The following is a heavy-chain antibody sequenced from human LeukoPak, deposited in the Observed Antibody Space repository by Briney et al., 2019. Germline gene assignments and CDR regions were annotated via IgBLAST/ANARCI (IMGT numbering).Heavy chain of an antibody. J-gene: IGHJ4*02. CDR3: ATLQISGWYSFY. CDR1: GFTFSTYA. CDR2: ISSSSTNT. D-gene: IGHD6-19*01. V-gene: IGHV3-23*01. Sequence: GGSLRLSCAGSGFTFSTYAMSWVRQAPGKGLEWVSTISSSSTNTYYADSVKGRFTISRDNSKNTLYLQMNTLRAEDTALYYCATLQISGWYSFYWGQGTLVTVSS.